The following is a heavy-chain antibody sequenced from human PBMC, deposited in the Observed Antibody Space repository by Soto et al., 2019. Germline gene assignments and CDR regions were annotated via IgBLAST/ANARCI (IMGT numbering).Heavy chain of an antibody. Sequence: XETLSLTCTVAGYSISSGYYWGWIRQPPVKGLEWIGSIYHSGSTYYNPSLKSRVTISVDTSKNQFSLKLSSVTAADTAVYYCARDQGAYYDILTGYPLDYYYYGMDVWGQGTTVTVSS. CDR3: ARDQGAYYDILTGYPLDYYYYGMDV. V-gene: IGHV4-38-2*02. D-gene: IGHD3-9*01. CDR1: GYSISSGYY. CDR2: IYHSGST. J-gene: IGHJ6*02.